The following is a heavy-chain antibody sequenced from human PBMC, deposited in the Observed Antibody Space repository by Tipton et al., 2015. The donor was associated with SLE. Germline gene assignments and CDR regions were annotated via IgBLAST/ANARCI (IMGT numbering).Heavy chain of an antibody. CDR2: IYYSGGT. J-gene: IGHJ2*01. CDR1: GGSMSTYY. CDR3: ARYSLTNWLLDL. Sequence: TLSLTCTVSGGSMSTYYWNWIRLPPGKGLEWIGYIYYSGGTSYNPSLNSRVTISVDTSSNQFSLKLTSVTAADSAVYYCARYSLTNWLLDLWGRGTLVTVSS. D-gene: IGHD1-1*01. V-gene: IGHV4-59*01.